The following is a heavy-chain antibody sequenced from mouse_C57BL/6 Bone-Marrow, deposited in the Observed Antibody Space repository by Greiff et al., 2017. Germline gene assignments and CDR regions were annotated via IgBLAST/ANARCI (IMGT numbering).Heavy chain of an antibody. V-gene: IGHV1-69*01. CDR3: ARGGYYVHFAY. D-gene: IGHD2-3*01. Sequence: QVQLQQPGAELVMPGASVKLSCKASGYTFTSYWMHWVKQRPGQGLEWIGEIDPSDSYTNYNQKFKGKSTLTVDKSSSTAYMQLSSLTSEDSAVYYCARGGYYVHFAYWGQGTLVTVSA. J-gene: IGHJ3*01. CDR1: GYTFTSYW. CDR2: IDPSDSYT.